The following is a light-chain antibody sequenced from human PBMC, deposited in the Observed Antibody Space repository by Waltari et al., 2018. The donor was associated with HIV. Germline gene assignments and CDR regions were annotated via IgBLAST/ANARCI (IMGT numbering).Light chain of an antibody. J-gene: IGKJ4*01. Sequence: DIQMTQSPSSLSASVGDRVTITCRASQSISSYLNWYQQKPGKAPNLLIYAASSLQSGVPLRFSGSGSGTGFTLTISSLQPEDFATYYFQQSYSTPHTFGGGTKVEIK. V-gene: IGKV1-39*01. CDR1: QSISSY. CDR2: AAS. CDR3: QQSYSTPHT.